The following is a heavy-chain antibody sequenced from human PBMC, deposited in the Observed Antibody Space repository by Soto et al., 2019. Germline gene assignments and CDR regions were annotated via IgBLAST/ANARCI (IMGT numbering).Heavy chain of an antibody. CDR2: IYYSGST. Sequence: SETLSLTCTVSGGSISSGGYYWSWIRQHPGKGLEWIGYIYYSGSTYYNPSLKSRVTISVDTSKNQFSLKLSSVTAADTAVYYCARFWGYYDSSGYYYEAVYYFDYWGQGTLVTVSS. J-gene: IGHJ4*02. CDR3: ARFWGYYDSSGYYYEAVYYFDY. V-gene: IGHV4-31*03. CDR1: GGSISSGGYY. D-gene: IGHD3-22*01.